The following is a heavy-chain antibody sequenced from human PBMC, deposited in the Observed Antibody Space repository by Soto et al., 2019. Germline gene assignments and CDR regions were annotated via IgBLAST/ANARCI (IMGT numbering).Heavy chain of an antibody. CDR2: ISSSSSYI. V-gene: IGHV3-21*01. D-gene: IGHD3-10*01. J-gene: IGHJ6*02. CDR1: GFTFSSYS. CDR3: ARWYSMVRGVTHGDV. Sequence: EVQLVESGGGLVKPGGSLRLSCAASGFTFSSYSMTWVRQAPGKGLEWVSSISSSSSYIYYADSVKGRFTISRDNAKNSLYLQMNSLRAEDMAVYYCARWYSMVRGVTHGDVWGQGTTVTVSS.